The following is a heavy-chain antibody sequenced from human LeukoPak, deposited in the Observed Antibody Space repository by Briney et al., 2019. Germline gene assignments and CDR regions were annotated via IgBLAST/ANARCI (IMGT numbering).Heavy chain of an antibody. CDR1: GFTFSSYA. CDR3: ARGGYCSSTSCYILH. J-gene: IGHJ4*02. Sequence: GGSLRLSCAASGFTFSSYAMHWVRQAPGKGLGWVAVISHDGSNKYYADSVKGRFTISRDNSKNTLYLQMNSLRAEDTAVYYCARGGYCSSTSCYILHWGQGTLVTVSS. V-gene: IGHV3-30*01. CDR2: ISHDGSNK. D-gene: IGHD2-2*02.